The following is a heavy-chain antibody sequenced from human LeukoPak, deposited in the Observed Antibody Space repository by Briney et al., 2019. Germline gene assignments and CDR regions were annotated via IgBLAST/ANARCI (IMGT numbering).Heavy chain of an antibody. J-gene: IGHJ4*02. V-gene: IGHV3-23*01. D-gene: IGHD5-12*01. CDR1: GFTFSVAA. CDR3: GRDRGYGGYEPFDY. CDR2: IGASGEST. Sequence: GGSLRLSCAASGFTFSVAAMTRVRQAPGKGLEWVSLIGASGESTYYADSVKGRFTISRDNSKNTLYLQMNSLRAEDTAVYYCGRDRGYGGYEPFDYWGQGTLVTVSS.